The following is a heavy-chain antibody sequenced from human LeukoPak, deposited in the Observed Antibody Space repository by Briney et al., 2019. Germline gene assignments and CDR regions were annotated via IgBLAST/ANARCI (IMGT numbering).Heavy chain of an antibody. V-gene: IGHV3-23*01. D-gene: IGHD3-22*01. CDR3: ARLPTFYYDSSHYYYDY. CDR2: ISGSGPST. Sequence: RGPLRLSCAASGFIFNNYAMSWARQAPGKGLEWASSISGSGPSTRYADSVKGRFTISRNKSKNTLYLQMNSLKAEDTAVYYCARLPTFYYDSSHYYYDYWGQGTLVTVSS. J-gene: IGHJ4*02. CDR1: GFIFNNYA.